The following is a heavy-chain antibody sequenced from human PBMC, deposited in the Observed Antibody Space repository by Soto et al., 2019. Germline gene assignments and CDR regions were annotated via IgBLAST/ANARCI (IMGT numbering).Heavy chain of an antibody. J-gene: IGHJ4*02. CDR2: ILPIFATA. CDR1: GGTFSSYA. Sequence: QVQLVQSGAEVKKPGSSVKVSCKASGGTFSSYAISWVRQAPGQGLEWLGGILPIFATANYAQKFQGRVTITADKSTRTAYMELTSLRSEDTAVYYCAGRCDSTTCLGHFDYWGQGTLVTVAS. CDR3: AGRCDSTTCLGHFDY. D-gene: IGHD2-2*01. V-gene: IGHV1-69*06.